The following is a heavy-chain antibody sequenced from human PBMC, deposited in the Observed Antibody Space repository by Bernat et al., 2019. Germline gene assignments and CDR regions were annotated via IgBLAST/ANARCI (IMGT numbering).Heavy chain of an antibody. CDR3: AREVPTRAIPYSSSWDGYFQH. CDR1: GGTFSSYT. V-gene: IGHV1-69*08. D-gene: IGHD6-13*01. J-gene: IGHJ1*01. CDR2: IIPILGIA. Sequence: QVQLVQSGAEVKKPGSSVKVSCKASGGTFSSYTISWVRQAPGQGLEWMVRIIPILGIANYAQKFQGRVTITADKSTSTAYMELSSLRSEDTAVYYCAREVPTRAIPYSSSWDGYFQHWGQGTLVTVSS.